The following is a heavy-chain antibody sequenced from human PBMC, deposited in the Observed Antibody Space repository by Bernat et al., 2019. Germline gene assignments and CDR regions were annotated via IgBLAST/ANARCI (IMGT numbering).Heavy chain of an antibody. Sequence: QVQLVESGGGVVQPGRSLRLSCEASGFTFSSYGIHWVRQAPGKGLEWVALIWNDGSNKYYAASVKGRFTIYRDNSKNTLYLKMNSLRAEDTAMYYCARVFDSYYMDVWGKGTTVTVSS. J-gene: IGHJ6*03. D-gene: IGHD3-9*01. CDR2: IWNDGSNK. CDR3: ARVFDSYYMDV. V-gene: IGHV3-33*01. CDR1: GFTFSSYG.